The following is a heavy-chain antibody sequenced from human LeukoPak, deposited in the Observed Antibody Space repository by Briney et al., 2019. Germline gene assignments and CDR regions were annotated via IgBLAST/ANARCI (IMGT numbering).Heavy chain of an antibody. CDR2: ISGGST. J-gene: IGHJ4*02. CDR3: ARGGGGSGWYTDY. Sequence: GGSLRLSCAASGFTVSSNEMSWVRQAPGKGLEWVSSISGGSTYYADSRKDRFTISRDNSKNTLHLQMNSLRAEDTAVYYCARGGGGSGWYTDYWGQGTLVTVSS. CDR1: GFTVSSNE. D-gene: IGHD6-19*01. V-gene: IGHV3-38-3*01.